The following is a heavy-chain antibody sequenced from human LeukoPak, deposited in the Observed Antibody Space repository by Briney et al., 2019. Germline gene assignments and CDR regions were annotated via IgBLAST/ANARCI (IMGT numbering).Heavy chain of an antibody. Sequence: GSLRLSCAGSGFTFSDYYMSWIRQAPGKGLEWVSAISGSGGSTYYADSVKGRFTISRDNSKNTLYLQMNSLRAEDTAVYYCAKRGYTIFGVVTIDAFDIWGQGTMVTVSS. D-gene: IGHD3-3*01. CDR1: GFTFSDYY. V-gene: IGHV3-23*01. CDR3: AKRGYTIFGVVTIDAFDI. CDR2: ISGSGGST. J-gene: IGHJ3*02.